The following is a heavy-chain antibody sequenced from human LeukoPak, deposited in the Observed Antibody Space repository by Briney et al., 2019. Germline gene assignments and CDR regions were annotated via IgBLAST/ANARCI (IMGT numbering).Heavy chain of an antibody. CDR3: ARGVRIAAAGISNFDY. CDR2: VYYSGST. J-gene: IGHJ4*02. D-gene: IGHD6-13*01. Sequence: SETLSLTCTVSGGSISSYYWSWIRQPPGKGLEWIGYVYYSGSTNYNPSLKSRVSISVDTSKNQFSLKLRSVTAADTAVYYCARGVRIAAAGISNFDYWGQGTLVTVSS. V-gene: IGHV4-59*12. CDR1: GGSISSYY.